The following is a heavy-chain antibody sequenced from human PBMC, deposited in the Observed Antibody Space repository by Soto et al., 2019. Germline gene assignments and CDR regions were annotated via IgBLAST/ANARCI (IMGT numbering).Heavy chain of an antibody. CDR1: GYSFTSYW. CDR2: IYPGDSDT. Sequence: GESLKISCTGVGYSFTSYWIGWVRQMPGKGLEWMGIIYPGDSDTRYSPSFQGQVTISADKSITTAYLQWGSLKASDTAMYYCASGYCTTTICDPWFDPWGQGTLVTVSS. J-gene: IGHJ5*02. CDR3: ASGYCTTTICDPWFDP. D-gene: IGHD2-2*03. V-gene: IGHV5-51*01.